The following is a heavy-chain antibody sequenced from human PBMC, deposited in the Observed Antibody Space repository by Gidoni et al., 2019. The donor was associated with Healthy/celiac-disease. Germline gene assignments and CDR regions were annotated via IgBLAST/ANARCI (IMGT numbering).Heavy chain of an antibody. Sequence: EVQLVESGGGLVQPGGSLRLSCAASGFTVSSNYMSWVRQAPGKGLEWVSVIYSGGSTYYADSVKGRFTISRDNSKNTLYLQMNSLRAEDTAVYYCARESGLQDTAMVIDYYYYGMDVWGQGTTVTVSS. CDR2: IYSGGST. CDR1: GFTVSSNY. CDR3: ARESGLQDTAMVIDYYYYGMDV. D-gene: IGHD5-18*01. J-gene: IGHJ6*02. V-gene: IGHV3-66*02.